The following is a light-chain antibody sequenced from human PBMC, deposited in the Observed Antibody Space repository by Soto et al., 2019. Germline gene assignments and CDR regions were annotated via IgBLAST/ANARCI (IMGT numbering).Light chain of an antibody. CDR3: QQRSNWPPGVT. Sequence: EVVWTQSPATLSLSPGERATLSCTASQSVTTYLAWYQQKPAQAPRLLIYEASTRATGIPARFSGSGSGTDFTLTISSLEPEDFAVYYCQQRSNWPPGVTFGPGTKVDI. V-gene: IGKV3-11*01. J-gene: IGKJ3*01. CDR1: QSVTTY. CDR2: EAS.